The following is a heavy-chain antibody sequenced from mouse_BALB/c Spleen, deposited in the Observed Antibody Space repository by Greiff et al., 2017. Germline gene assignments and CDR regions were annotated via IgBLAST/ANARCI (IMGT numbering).Heavy chain of an antibody. CDR2: ISSGGST. J-gene: IGHJ2*01. CDR1: GFTFSSYA. Sequence: EVKLVESGGGLVKPGGSLKLSCAASGFTFSSYAMSWVRQTPEKRLEWVASISSGGSTYYPDSVKGRFTISRDNARNILYLQMSSLRSEDTAMYYCARPGDCYFDYWGQGTTLTVSS. CDR3: ARPGDCYFDY. V-gene: IGHV5-6-5*01. D-gene: IGHD3-3*01.